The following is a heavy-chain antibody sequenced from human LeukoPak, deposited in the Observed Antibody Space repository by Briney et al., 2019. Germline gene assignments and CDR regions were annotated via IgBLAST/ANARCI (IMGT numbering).Heavy chain of an antibody. J-gene: IGHJ3*02. CDR1: GFTFSSYA. Sequence: PGGSLRLSCAASGFTFSSYAMSWVRQAPGKGLEWVSAISGSGGSTYYADSVKGRFTISRDNSKNTLYLQMNSLRAEDTAVYYCAKAFRYSGSLIDAAFDIWGQGTMVTVSS. V-gene: IGHV3-23*01. D-gene: IGHD1-26*01. CDR2: ISGSGGST. CDR3: AKAFRYSGSLIDAAFDI.